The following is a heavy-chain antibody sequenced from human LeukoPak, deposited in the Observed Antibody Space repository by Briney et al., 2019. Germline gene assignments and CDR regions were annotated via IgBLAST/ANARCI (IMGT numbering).Heavy chain of an antibody. J-gene: IGHJ4*02. D-gene: IGHD2-2*01. CDR3: AKGHDIVILPASTYDY. V-gene: IGHV3-30*02. CDR1: GFTFSNYG. Sequence: PGGSLRLSCAASGFTFSNYGMHWVRQAPGRGLEWVAFIRYDESNKYYADSVKGRFTISRDNSKNTLYLQMSSLRAEDTAVYYCAKGHDIVILPASTYDYWGQGTLVTISS. CDR2: IRYDESNK.